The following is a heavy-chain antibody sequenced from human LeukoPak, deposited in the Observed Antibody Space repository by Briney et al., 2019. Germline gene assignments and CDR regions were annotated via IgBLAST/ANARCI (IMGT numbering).Heavy chain of an antibody. CDR3: ARGLVEFGDFAPGFKH. J-gene: IGHJ1*01. Sequence: PGGSLRLSCAASGFTFSSYSMNWVRQAPGKGLEWVSYISSSSSTIYYADSVKGRFTISRDNAKNSLYLQMNSLRAEDTAVYYCARGLVEFGDFAPGFKHWGQGTLVTVSS. V-gene: IGHV3-48*01. D-gene: IGHD4-17*01. CDR2: ISSSSSTI. CDR1: GFTFSSYS.